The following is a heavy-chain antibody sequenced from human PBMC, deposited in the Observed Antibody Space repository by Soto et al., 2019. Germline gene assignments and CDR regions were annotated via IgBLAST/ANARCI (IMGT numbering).Heavy chain of an antibody. CDR3: ARDPRYYDSSGYYALWGYYYGKDV. CDR2: INPNSGGT. J-gene: IGHJ6*02. V-gene: IGHV1-2*04. D-gene: IGHD3-22*01. Sequence: ASVKVSCKASGYTFTGYYMHWVRQAPGQGLEWMGWINPNSGGTNYAQKFQGWVTMTRDTSISTAYMELSRLRSDDTAVYYCARDPRYYDSSGYYALWGYYYGKDVWGQGTTVTVSS. CDR1: GYTFTGYY.